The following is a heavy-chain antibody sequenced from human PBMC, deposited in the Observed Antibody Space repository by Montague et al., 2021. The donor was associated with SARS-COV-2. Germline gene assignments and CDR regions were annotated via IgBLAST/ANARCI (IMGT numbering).Heavy chain of an antibody. CDR2: IRGNGGST. Sequence: SLRLSCAASGFTFSSYAMSWVRQAPGKGLEWVSGIRGNGGSTYYADSVKGRFTISRDNPKNTLYLQMNGLRAEDTAVYYCARLDIMTAYPYEYWGQGTLVTVSS. V-gene: IGHV3-23*01. J-gene: IGHJ4*02. D-gene: IGHD3-9*01. CDR1: GFTFSSYA. CDR3: ARLDIMTAYPYEY.